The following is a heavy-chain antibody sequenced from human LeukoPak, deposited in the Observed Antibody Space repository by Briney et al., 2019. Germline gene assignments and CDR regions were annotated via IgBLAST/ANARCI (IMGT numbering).Heavy chain of an antibody. CDR2: ISSSSSTI. CDR1: GFTFSTYS. Sequence: GGSLRLSCAASGFTFSTYSMNWVSQAPGKGLEWVSYISSSSSTIYYADSVKGRFTISRDNAKNSLYLQMNSLRAEDTAVYYCARGSTYYDSSGQVPFDYWGQGTLVTVSS. CDR3: ARGSTYYDSSGQVPFDY. J-gene: IGHJ4*02. V-gene: IGHV3-48*01. D-gene: IGHD3-22*01.